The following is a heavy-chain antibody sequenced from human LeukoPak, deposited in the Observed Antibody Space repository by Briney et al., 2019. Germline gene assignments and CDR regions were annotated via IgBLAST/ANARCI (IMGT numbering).Heavy chain of an antibody. Sequence: PSETLSLTCTVSGGSISSYYWSWIRQPPGKGLEWIGYIYYSGSTNYKSSLKSRVTISVDASKNQFSLKLSSVTAADTAVYYCARTTEGGYSYGYFYYYYMDVWGKGTTVTISS. CDR3: ARTTEGGYSYGYFYYYYMDV. J-gene: IGHJ6*03. CDR2: IYYSGST. V-gene: IGHV4-59*01. D-gene: IGHD5-18*01. CDR1: GGSISSYY.